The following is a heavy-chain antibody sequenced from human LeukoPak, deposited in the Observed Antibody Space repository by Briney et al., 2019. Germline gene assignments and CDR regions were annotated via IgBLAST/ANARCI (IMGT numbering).Heavy chain of an antibody. CDR3: TTDPEDIVVVTAILY. D-gene: IGHD2-21*02. Sequence: GGSLRLSCAASGVTFSNAWMSCGREAPGKGVEWGGRIKSKTDGGTTDYAAPVKGRFTISRDDSKTTLYLQMNSLKTEHTAVYYCTTDPEDIVVVTAILYWGQGTLVTVSS. V-gene: IGHV3-15*01. CDR1: GVTFSNAW. CDR2: IKSKTDGGTT. J-gene: IGHJ4*02.